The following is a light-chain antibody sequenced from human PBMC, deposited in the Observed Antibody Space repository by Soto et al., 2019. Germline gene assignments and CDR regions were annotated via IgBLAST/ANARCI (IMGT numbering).Light chain of an antibody. CDR2: EVS. V-gene: IGLV2-8*01. J-gene: IGLJ2*01. CDR3: SSYAGSNVV. CDR1: SSDVGGYNY. Sequence: QSALTQPPSASGAPGQSVTISCTGTSSDVGGYNYVSWYQQHPRKAPKLMIYEVSKRPSGVPDRVSGSKSGNTASLTVSGLQAGDEADYYCSSYAGSNVVFGGGTKLTVL.